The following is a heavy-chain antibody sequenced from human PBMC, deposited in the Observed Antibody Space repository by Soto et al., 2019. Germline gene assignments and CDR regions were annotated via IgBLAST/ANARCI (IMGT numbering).Heavy chain of an antibody. CDR2: ISDSADRT. CDR1: GFTLSMSA. D-gene: IGHD3-16*02. Sequence: GGSLRLSCASSGFTLSMSAVNWVRQAPGKGLEWVSYISDSADRTYYADSVKGRFTISRDRSKNTVSLQMDSLRAEDTAVYYCAKDRGIIVKAGDAFDVWGQGTKVTVSS. J-gene: IGHJ3*01. CDR3: AKDRGIIVKAGDAFDV. V-gene: IGHV3-23*01.